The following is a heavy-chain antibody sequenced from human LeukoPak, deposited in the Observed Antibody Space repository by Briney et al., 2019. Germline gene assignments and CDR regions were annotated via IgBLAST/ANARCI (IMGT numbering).Heavy chain of an antibody. V-gene: IGHV3-48*03. Sequence: GGSLRLSCAASGFTFSSYEMNWVRQAPGKGLEWVSYISSSGSTIYYADSVKGRFTISRDNAKNSLYLQMNSLRAEDTAVYYCARDGYYYMDVWGEGTTVTISS. CDR3: ARDGYYYMDV. J-gene: IGHJ6*03. CDR2: ISSSGSTI. CDR1: GFTFSSYE.